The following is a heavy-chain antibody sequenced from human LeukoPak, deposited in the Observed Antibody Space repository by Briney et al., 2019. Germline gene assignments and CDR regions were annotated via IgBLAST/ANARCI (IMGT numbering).Heavy chain of an antibody. D-gene: IGHD6-13*01. CDR3: ARRRRIAAAKTLYYFDY. CDR1: GFRFDDYG. J-gene: IGHJ4*02. V-gene: IGHV3-20*01. CDR2: INWNGGTR. Sequence: GGSLRLSCAASGFRFDDYGMSWVRQAPGKGLEWVSGINWNGGTRGYADSVMGRFTISRDNVKNSLFLQMNSLRAEDTALYHCARRRRIAAAKTLYYFDYWGQGTLVTVSS.